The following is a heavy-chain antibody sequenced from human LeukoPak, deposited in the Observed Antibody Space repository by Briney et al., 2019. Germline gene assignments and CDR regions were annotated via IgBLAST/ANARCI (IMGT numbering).Heavy chain of an antibody. CDR3: AKENDFVN. D-gene: IGHD3-3*01. CDR1: GFTFSNYD. Sequence: GRSLRLSCAASGFTFSNYDMHWVRQAPGKGLEWVAVISYDGTNKYYADSVKGRFTISRDNSKSTLYLQMNSLRAEDTAVYYCAKENDFVNWGQGTLVTVSS. V-gene: IGHV3-30*18. CDR2: ISYDGTNK. J-gene: IGHJ4*02.